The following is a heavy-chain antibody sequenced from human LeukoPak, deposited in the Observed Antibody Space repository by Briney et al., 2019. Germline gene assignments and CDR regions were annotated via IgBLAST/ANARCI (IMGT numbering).Heavy chain of an antibody. D-gene: IGHD3-10*01. CDR1: GGSISSYY. CDR2: IYTSGST. J-gene: IGHJ4*02. CDR3: AREEYYYGSGSYYTY. Sequence: PSETLSLTCTVSGGSISSYYRSWIRQPAGKGLEWIGRIYTSGSTNYNPSLKSRVTMSVDTSKNQFSLKLSSVTAADTAVYYCAREEYYYGSGSYYTYWGQGTLVTVSS. V-gene: IGHV4-4*07.